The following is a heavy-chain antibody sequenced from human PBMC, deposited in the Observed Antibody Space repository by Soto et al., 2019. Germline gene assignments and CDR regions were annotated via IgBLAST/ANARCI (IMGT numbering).Heavy chain of an antibody. D-gene: IGHD6-13*01. CDR2: IDPGDSDT. Sequence: ESLKVSFKGSGYSFASYWIAWVRQMPGKGLEWMGIIDPGDSDTRYSPSFQGQVTISADKSISTAYLQWSSLKASDSAMYYCARQLTAAADIDNWGQGTLVTVYS. J-gene: IGHJ4*02. CDR3: ARQLTAAADIDN. V-gene: IGHV5-51*01. CDR1: GYSFASYW.